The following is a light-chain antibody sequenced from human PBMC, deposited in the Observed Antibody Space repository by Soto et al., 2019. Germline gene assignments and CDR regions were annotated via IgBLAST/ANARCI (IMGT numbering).Light chain of an antibody. J-gene: IGKJ1*01. V-gene: IGKV3-20*01. CDR2: GAS. Sequence: EIVLTQSPGTLSLSPGERATLSCRASQSVSSSYLAWYQQKPGQAPRLLIYGASSRATGIPDRCSGSGSGTDVTLTISRLEPEDFAVYYCQQYGSSSWTFGQGTKVDIK. CDR3: QQYGSSSWT. CDR1: QSVSSSY.